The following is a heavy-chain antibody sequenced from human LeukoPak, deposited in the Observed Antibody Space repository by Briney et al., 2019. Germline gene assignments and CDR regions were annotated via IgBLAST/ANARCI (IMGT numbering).Heavy chain of an antibody. D-gene: IGHD3-3*01. CDR2: IYHSGST. J-gene: IGHJ4*02. V-gene: IGHV4-30-2*01. CDR3: AWGVFGVVEFRY. Sequence: SQTLSLTCTVSGGSISSGGYYWSWIRQPPGKGLEWIGYIYHSGSTYYNPSLKSRVTISVDRSKNQFSLKLSSVTAADTAVYYCAWGVFGVVEFRYWGQGTLVTVSS. CDR1: GGSISSGGYY.